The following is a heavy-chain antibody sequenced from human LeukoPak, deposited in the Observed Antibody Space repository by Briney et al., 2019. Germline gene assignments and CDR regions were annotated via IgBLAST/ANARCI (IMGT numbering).Heavy chain of an antibody. CDR1: GGSFSGYY. CDR3: ASTGTYYYDSSGYDSRIRVDP. Sequence: SETLSLTCAVYGGSFSGYYWSWIRQPPGKGLKWIGEINHSGSTNYNPSLKSRVTISVDTSKNQFSLKLSSVTAADTAVYYCASTGTYYYDSSGYDSRIRVDPWGQGTLVTVSS. J-gene: IGHJ5*02. D-gene: IGHD3-22*01. V-gene: IGHV4-34*01. CDR2: INHSGST.